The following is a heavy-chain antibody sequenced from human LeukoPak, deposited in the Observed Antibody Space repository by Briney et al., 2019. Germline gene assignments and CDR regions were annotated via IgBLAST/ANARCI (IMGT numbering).Heavy chain of an antibody. Sequence: PGGSLRLSCAASGVTFSDYYMSWIRQAPGKGLEWVSDIGSGGSTIYYADSVKGRFTISRDNAKNSLFLQMTGLRAEDTAVYYCARAYGWGSYYGGYSYYGMDVWGQGTTVTVSS. V-gene: IGHV3-11*01. CDR1: GVTFSDYY. J-gene: IGHJ6*02. CDR3: ARAYGWGSYYGGYSYYGMDV. CDR2: IGSGGSTI. D-gene: IGHD3-10*01.